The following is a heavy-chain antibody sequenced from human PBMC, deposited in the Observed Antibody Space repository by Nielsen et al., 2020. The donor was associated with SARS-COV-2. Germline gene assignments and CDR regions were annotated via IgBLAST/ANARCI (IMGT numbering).Heavy chain of an antibody. Sequence: GGSLRLSCAASGFTFSNAWMSWVRQAPGKGLEWVGRIKSKTDGGTTDYAAPVKGRFTISRDDSKNTLYLQMNSLKTEDTAVYYCAKAGGLLMTTVTPGFDYWGQGTLVTVSS. CDR2: IKSKTDGGTT. CDR1: GFTFSNAW. CDR3: AKAGGLLMTTVTPGFDY. V-gene: IGHV3-15*01. D-gene: IGHD4-17*01. J-gene: IGHJ4*02.